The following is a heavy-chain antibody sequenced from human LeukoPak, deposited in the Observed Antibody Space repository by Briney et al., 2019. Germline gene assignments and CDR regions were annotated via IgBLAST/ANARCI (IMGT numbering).Heavy chain of an antibody. D-gene: IGHD2-15*01. CDR2: ISVYKGNT. J-gene: IGHJ4*02. Sequence: GASVKVSCTTSGYTFNTFGITWVRQAPGQGLEWMGWISVYKGNTNYAERLQGRVTMTTDTSTSTAYMELRSLTSDDTAVYYCARAVCSGGTCYRLGYWGQGTLVTVSS. V-gene: IGHV1-18*04. CDR1: GYTFNTFG. CDR3: ARAVCSGGTCYRLGY.